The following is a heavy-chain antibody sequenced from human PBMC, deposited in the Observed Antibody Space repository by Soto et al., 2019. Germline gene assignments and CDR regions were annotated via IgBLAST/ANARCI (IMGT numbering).Heavy chain of an antibody. D-gene: IGHD3-10*01. Sequence: ASVKVSCKASGFTFTSSAVQWVRQARGQRLEWIGWIVVGSGNTNYAQKFQERVTITRDMSTSTAYMELSSLRSEDTAVYYCAAEHSLRFGELIPYFDYWGQGTLVTVSS. CDR2: IVVGSGNT. CDR3: AAEHSLRFGELIPYFDY. V-gene: IGHV1-58*01. J-gene: IGHJ4*02. CDR1: GFTFTSSA.